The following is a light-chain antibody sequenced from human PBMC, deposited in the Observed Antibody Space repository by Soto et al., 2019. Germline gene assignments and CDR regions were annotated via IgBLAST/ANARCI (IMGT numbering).Light chain of an antibody. CDR2: DAS. CDR3: QQRSNWPPT. J-gene: IGKJ5*01. V-gene: IGKV3-11*01. CDR1: QSVSSY. Sequence: EIVLTQSPATLSLSPGERATLSCRAGQSVSSYLAWYQQNPGKAPRLLIYDASNRATGIPARFSGSGSGTDFTLTISSLEPEDFAVYYCQQRSNWPPTFGQGTRLEIK.